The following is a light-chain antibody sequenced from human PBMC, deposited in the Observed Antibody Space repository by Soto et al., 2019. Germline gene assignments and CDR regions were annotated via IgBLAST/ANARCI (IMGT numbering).Light chain of an antibody. V-gene: IGKV1-27*01. CDR2: ATS. CDR3: QKYNSAPLT. J-gene: IGKJ4*01. CDR1: QGIAPY. Sequence: DVQMTQSPSSLSAFVEDRVTITFRASQGIAPYLAWFQQKPGKVPKLLIYATSTLQSGVPSRFSGSGSGTDFTLTINSLQPEDVGTYYCQKYNSAPLTFGGGTKVEIK.